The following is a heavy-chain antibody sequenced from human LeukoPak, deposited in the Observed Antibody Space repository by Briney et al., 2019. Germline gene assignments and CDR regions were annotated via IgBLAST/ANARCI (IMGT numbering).Heavy chain of an antibody. Sequence: RASVKVSCKASGYSFTNYGITWVRQAPGQGLEWMGWISGYQGSTKYAQTFQGRVTMTIDTSTSTAYMDLRSLRSDDTAIYFCARSDLSTIYWGQGTLVAVSS. CDR1: GYSFTNYG. D-gene: IGHD5-24*01. V-gene: IGHV1-18*01. J-gene: IGHJ4*02. CDR3: ARSDLSTIY. CDR2: ISGYQGST.